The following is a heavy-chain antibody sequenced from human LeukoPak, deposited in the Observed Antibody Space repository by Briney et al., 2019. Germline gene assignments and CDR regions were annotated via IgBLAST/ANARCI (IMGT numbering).Heavy chain of an antibody. CDR3: ARRLGQQPNWFDP. J-gene: IGHJ5*02. D-gene: IGHD6-13*01. CDR2: ISSSSSYI. Sequence: GGSLRLSCAASGFTFSSYSMNWVRQAPGKGLEWVSSISSSSSYIYYADSVKGRFTISRDNAKNSLYLQMNSLRAEDTAVCYCARRLGQQPNWFDPWGQGTLVTVSS. V-gene: IGHV3-21*01. CDR1: GFTFSSYS.